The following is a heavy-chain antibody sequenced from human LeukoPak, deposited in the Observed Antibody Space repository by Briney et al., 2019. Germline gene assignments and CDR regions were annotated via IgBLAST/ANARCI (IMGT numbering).Heavy chain of an antibody. D-gene: IGHD3-9*01. CDR3: ARGVYDILTGYYTDV. CDR2: IYYSGST. Sequence: SETLSPTCTVSGGSISSYYRSRIRQPPGKGLEWIGYIYYSGSTNYNPSLKSRVTISVDTSKNQFSLKLSSVTAADTAVYYCARGVYDILTGYYTDVWGQGTTVTVSS. J-gene: IGHJ6*02. V-gene: IGHV4-59*01. CDR1: GGSISSYY.